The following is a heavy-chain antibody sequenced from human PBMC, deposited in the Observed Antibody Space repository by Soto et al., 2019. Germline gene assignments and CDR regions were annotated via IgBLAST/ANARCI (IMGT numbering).Heavy chain of an antibody. V-gene: IGHV3-30*01. Sequence: VESGGAVVLPGGSLTLSCAPSGFSLRGYAMHWVRQAPGQGLEWVALISHHGIDQYYADSVKGRFTISRDDPKNTLYLELNSLRPEDSAVYYCERVGYCINGVCQAGGLDHWGQGTLVTVSS. CDR1: GFSLRGYA. D-gene: IGHD2-8*01. CDR2: ISHHGIDQ. J-gene: IGHJ5*02. CDR3: ERVGYCINGVCQAGGLDH.